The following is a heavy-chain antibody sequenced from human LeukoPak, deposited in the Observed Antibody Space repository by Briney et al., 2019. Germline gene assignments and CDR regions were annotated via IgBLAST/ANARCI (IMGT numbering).Heavy chain of an antibody. J-gene: IGHJ5*01. CDR3: VRDRGGAYDRSGYPVFDF. CDR2: ISRDSNTT. CDR1: GFTFSSHW. D-gene: IGHD3-22*01. V-gene: IGHV3-48*01. Sequence: GGSLRLSCAASGFTFSSHWMSWVRQAPGKGLEWISYISRDSNTTYYAESVKGRFSISRDNAKNTLYLQMDSLRAEDSAVYYCVRDRGGAYDRSGYPVFDFWGQGTLVTVSS.